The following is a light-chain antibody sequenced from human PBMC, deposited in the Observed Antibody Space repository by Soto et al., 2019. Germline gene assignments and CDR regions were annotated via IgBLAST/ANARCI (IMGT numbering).Light chain of an antibody. CDR3: QQYNNWPPIT. J-gene: IGKJ5*01. CDR2: GAS. CDR1: QSFSSS. V-gene: IGKV3-15*01. Sequence: EIVMTQSPATLSVSPGETATLSCSASQSFSSSLAWYQQKPGQAPRLLIYGASTRATGIPARFSGSGSGTEFTLTISSLQSEDFAVYYCQQYNNWPPITFGQGTRLENK.